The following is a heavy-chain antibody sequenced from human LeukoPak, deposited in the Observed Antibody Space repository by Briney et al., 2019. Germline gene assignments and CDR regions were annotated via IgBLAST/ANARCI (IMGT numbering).Heavy chain of an antibody. V-gene: IGHV1-69*13. CDR1: GGTFSSYA. CDR2: IIPIFGTA. Sequence: GASVKVSCKASGGTFSSYAISWVRQAPGQGLEWMGGIIPIFGTANYAQKFQGRVTITADESTSTAYMELSSLRSEDTAVYYCARDHRTDSSGVDAFDIWGQGTMVTVSS. J-gene: IGHJ3*02. CDR3: ARDHRTDSSGVDAFDI. D-gene: IGHD6-19*01.